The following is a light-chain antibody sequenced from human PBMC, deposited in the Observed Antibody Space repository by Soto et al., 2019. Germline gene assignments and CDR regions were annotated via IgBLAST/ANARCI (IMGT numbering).Light chain of an antibody. CDR1: QSISSW. V-gene: IGKV1-5*01. J-gene: IGKJ1*01. Sequence: DIQMTQSPSTLSASVGDRVTITCRASQSISSWLAWYQQKPGKAPKLLIYDASSLESGVPSRFSGSGFGTEFTLTISSLQPDDFATYYCQQYNSYSVTFGQGTKVE. CDR3: QQYNSYSVT. CDR2: DAS.